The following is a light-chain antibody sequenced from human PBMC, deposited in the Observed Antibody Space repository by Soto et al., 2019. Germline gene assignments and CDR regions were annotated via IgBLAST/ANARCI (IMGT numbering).Light chain of an antibody. V-gene: IGLV2-14*01. Sequence: QSALTQPASVSGSPGQSITISCTGTSADIGFYDYVSWYQQYPGKAPNLLIYGVTYRPSGISYRFSGSKSGSTASLTISGLRDEDDADYYCTSYTTTSTLGVFGGGTKLTVL. CDR3: TSYTTTSTLGV. J-gene: IGLJ2*01. CDR1: SADIGFYDY. CDR2: GVT.